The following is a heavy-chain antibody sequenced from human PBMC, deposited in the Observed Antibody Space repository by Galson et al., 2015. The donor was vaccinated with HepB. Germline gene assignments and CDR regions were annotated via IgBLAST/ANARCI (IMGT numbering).Heavy chain of an antibody. CDR2: VSGSGAFT. CDR3: AKDSVSGSYLPTYFDH. CDR1: GFSFSNRG. V-gene: IGHV3-23*01. Sequence: SLRLSCAASGFSFSNRGMSWVRQAPGKGLEWLSVVSGSGAFTYYADAVKGRFTISRDNSRNTLYLQMNSLRAEDTAVYFCAKDSVSGSYLPTYFDHWGQGALVTVSS. D-gene: IGHD6-19*01. J-gene: IGHJ4*02.